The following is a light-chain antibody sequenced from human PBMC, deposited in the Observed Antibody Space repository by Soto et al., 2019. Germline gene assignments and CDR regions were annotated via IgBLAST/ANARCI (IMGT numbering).Light chain of an antibody. J-gene: IGKJ4*01. Sequence: DIVMTQSPDSLAVSLGERATVNCKSSQRVFYSSNNYLACYQQKPGQPPILLIYWASTRESGVPDRFSGSVSGTDFTLTISSLQAEDGAVYYCQQYYSSPFTFGGGTKVEIK. CDR1: QRVFYSSNNY. CDR2: WAS. CDR3: QQYYSSPFT. V-gene: IGKV4-1*01.